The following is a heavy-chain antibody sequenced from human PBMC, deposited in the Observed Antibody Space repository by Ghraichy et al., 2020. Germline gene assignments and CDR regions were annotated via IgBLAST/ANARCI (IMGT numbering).Heavy chain of an antibody. CDR3: ARSPRIAAAGYGIDY. Sequence: ASVKVSCKASGYTFTGYYMHWVRQAPGQGLEWMGWINPNSGGTNYAQKFQGRVTMTRDTSISTAYMELSRLRSDDTAVYYCARSPRIAAAGYGIDYWGQGTLVTVSS. CDR2: INPNSGGT. V-gene: IGHV1-2*02. D-gene: IGHD6-13*01. J-gene: IGHJ4*02. CDR1: GYTFTGYY.